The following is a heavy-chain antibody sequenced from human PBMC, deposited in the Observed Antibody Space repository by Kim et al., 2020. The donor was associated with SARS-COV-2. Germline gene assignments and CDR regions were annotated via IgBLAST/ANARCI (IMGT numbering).Heavy chain of an antibody. CDR3: TTGPPVNGYCSGGSCY. Sequence: GGSLRLSCATSGFSFNKSWMSWVRQAPGKGLEWIGRISNKTGGGRTEYGTPVKGSFIVSRDDSKNTLYLEMNSLKIEDTGVYYCTTGPPVNGYCSGGSCYWGQGTLVTVSS. V-gene: IGHV3-15*01. CDR2: ISNKTGGGRT. D-gene: IGHD2-15*01. J-gene: IGHJ4*02. CDR1: GFSFNKSW.